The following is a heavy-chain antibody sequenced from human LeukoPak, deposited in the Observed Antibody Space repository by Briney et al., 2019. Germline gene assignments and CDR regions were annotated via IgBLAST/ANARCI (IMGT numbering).Heavy chain of an antibody. V-gene: IGHV3-33*01. J-gene: IGHJ4*02. CDR1: GFIFSIYD. CDR2: IWYDGSNK. CDR3: ARRDSYGWDY. Sequence: PGRSLRLSCAVSGFIFSIYDMHWVRQAPGKGLEWVAVIWYDGSNKYYADSVKGRFTISRDNSKNTLYLQMNSLRAEDTAVYHCARRDSYGWDYWGQGTLVTVSS. D-gene: IGHD5-18*01.